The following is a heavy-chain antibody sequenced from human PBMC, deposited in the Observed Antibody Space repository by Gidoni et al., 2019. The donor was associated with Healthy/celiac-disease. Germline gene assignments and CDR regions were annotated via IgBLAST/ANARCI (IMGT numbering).Heavy chain of an antibody. V-gene: IGHV2-5*01. CDR2: IYWNDDK. D-gene: IGHD6-19*01. Sequence: QITLKESGPTLGKPPQTLTLTCTISGFSLSTSEQRVCWILQPPGKALEWLALIYWNDDKSYSPSLTGRLTITKDTSKTQVVLTMTHMDPVDTATYYCAHSPPYYSSCWYGVNWFDPWGQGTLVTVSS. CDR3: AHSPPYYSSCWYGVNWFDP. CDR1: GFSLSTSEQR. J-gene: IGHJ5*02.